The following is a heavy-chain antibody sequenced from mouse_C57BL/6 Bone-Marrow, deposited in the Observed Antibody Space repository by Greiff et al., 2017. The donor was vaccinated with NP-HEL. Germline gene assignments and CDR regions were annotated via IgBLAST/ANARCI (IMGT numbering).Heavy chain of an antibody. Sequence: QVQLKQSGAELVRPGASVTLSCKASGYTFTDYEMHWVKQTPVHGLEWIGAIDPETGGTAYNQKFKGKSILTADKSSSTAYMELRSLTSEDSAGYYCTRRGLRRFDYWGQGTTLTVSS. V-gene: IGHV1-15*01. J-gene: IGHJ2*01. CDR2: IDPETGGT. D-gene: IGHD2-2*01. CDR3: TRRGLRRFDY. CDR1: GYTFTDYE.